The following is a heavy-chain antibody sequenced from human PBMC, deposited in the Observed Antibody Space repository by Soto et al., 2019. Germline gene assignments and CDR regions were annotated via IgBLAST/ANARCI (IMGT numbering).Heavy chain of an antibody. CDR1: GYTFTSYA. J-gene: IGHJ5*02. Sequence: QVQLVQSGAEVKKPGASVKVSCKASGYTFTSYAMHWVRQAPGQRLEWMGWINAGNGNTKYSQKFQGRVTITRDTPASTAYMEVSSLRSEDTAVYYCARGVAGPLHWFDPWGQGTLVTVSS. D-gene: IGHD6-19*01. CDR2: INAGNGNT. V-gene: IGHV1-3*01. CDR3: ARGVAGPLHWFDP.